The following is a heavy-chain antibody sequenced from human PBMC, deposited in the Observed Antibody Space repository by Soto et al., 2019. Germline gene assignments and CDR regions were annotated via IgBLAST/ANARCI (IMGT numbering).Heavy chain of an antibody. Sequence: GGSLRLSCAASGSTFSSYDIHWVRQAPGKGLEWVAVIWYDGSNKYYADSVKGRFTISRDNSKNTLYLQMNSLRAEDTAVYYCARDKAYYDSSGYYPIALDYWGQGTLVTVSS. J-gene: IGHJ4*02. D-gene: IGHD3-22*01. CDR3: ARDKAYYDSSGYYPIALDY. V-gene: IGHV3-33*08. CDR1: GSTFSSYD. CDR2: IWYDGSNK.